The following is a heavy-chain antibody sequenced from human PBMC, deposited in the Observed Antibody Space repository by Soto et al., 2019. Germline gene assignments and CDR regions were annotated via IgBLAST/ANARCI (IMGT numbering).Heavy chain of an antibody. D-gene: IGHD2-2*01. CDR2: IDPSDSYT. CDR3: ARRYCRSAAWTRNYYGMDV. J-gene: IGHJ6*02. CDR1: VYSFTSYW. V-gene: IGHV5-10-1*01. Sequence: GESLKISCKGSVYSFTSYWISWVRQMPGKGLEWMGRIDPSDSYTNDSPSFQGHVTISADKSISTAYLQWSSLKASDTAMYDCARRYCRSAAWTRNYYGMDVWGQGTTVTGSS.